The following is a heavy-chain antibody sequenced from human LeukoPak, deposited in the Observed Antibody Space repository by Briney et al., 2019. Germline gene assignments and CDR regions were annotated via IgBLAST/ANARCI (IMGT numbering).Heavy chain of an antibody. CDR2: ISSSSSYI. Sequence: GGSLRLSCAASGFTFSSYSMNWVRQAPGKGLEWVSSISSSSSYIYYADSVKGRFTISRDNAKNSLYLQMNSLRPEDTALYYCAKTGSDDYGEYFDYWGRGTLVTVSS. CDR3: AKTGSDDYGEYFDY. CDR1: GFTFSSYS. J-gene: IGHJ4*02. V-gene: IGHV3-21*04. D-gene: IGHD4-17*01.